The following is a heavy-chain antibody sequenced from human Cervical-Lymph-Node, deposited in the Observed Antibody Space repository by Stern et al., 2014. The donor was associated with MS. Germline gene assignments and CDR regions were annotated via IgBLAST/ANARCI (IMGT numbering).Heavy chain of an antibody. V-gene: IGHV1-69*01. D-gene: IGHD4-17*01. CDR3: ASPLTATSVPFGYYGMDV. J-gene: IGHJ6*02. Sequence: VQLVESGAEVKKPGSSVKVSCKASGGTFSNYATSWVRQAPGQGLEWMGGIVPLFGKPNYAQKFQGRVMITAVESSSTAYMDLSSLRSEDTAVYYCASPLTATSVPFGYYGMDVWGQGTTVTVS. CDR1: GGTFSNYA. CDR2: IVPLFGKP.